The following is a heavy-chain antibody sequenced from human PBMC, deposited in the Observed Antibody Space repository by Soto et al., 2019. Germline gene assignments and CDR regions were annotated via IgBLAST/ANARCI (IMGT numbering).Heavy chain of an antibody. CDR2: IHNSGST. Sequence: WETLSLTCTVSGDPIGSRYYWGWIRQPPGKGLEWIGSIHNSGSTYYNPSLKSRVTLSVDTSKNQFSLKMSSVTAADTAMYYCSRPYDGSGFHYWGQGALVTVSS. CDR1: GDPIGSRYY. CDR3: SRPYDGSGFHY. V-gene: IGHV4-39*01. D-gene: IGHD3-22*01. J-gene: IGHJ4*02.